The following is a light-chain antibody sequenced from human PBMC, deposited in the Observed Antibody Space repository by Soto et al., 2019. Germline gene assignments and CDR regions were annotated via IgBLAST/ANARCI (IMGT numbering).Light chain of an antibody. Sequence: DIQLTQSPSFLSASVEDRVTITCRASQGINSYLAWYQQTPGKAPKLLIYAASTLQSGVPSRFSGSGSGTEFTLTISSLQPEDFATYYFQQLQSYPLTFGGGTKVESK. CDR1: QGINSY. V-gene: IGKV1-9*01. CDR3: QQLQSYPLT. J-gene: IGKJ4*01. CDR2: AAS.